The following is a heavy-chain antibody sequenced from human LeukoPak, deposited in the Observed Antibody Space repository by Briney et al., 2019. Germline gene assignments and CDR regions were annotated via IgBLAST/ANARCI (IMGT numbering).Heavy chain of an antibody. CDR1: GFTFSNYG. CDR3: AKGYDSSGLTLHY. Sequence: GGSLRLSCEASGFTFSNYGMHWVRQAPGKGLEWVTFIWYDGSNKYYADSGKGRFTISRDNSKNTLYLQMNSLRAEDTAVYYCAKGYDSSGLTLHYWGQGTLVTVSS. J-gene: IGHJ4*02. D-gene: IGHD3-22*01. CDR2: IWYDGSNK. V-gene: IGHV3-30*02.